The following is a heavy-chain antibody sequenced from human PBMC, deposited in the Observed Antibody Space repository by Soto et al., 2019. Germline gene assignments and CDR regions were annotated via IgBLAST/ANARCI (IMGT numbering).Heavy chain of an antibody. CDR2: INPHSGDR. CDR1: GYTFTDHY. D-gene: IGHD4-17*01. V-gene: IGHV1-2*02. J-gene: IGHJ6*02. CDR3: ARGRTVNFYGMDV. Sequence: QVQLVQSGAEVKKPGASVKVSYVASGYTFTDHYIHWVRQAPGQGLEWMGWINPHSGDRIYAQKFQGTVTLPRDTSISTAYMELSRLRSDDTAVYYCARGRTVNFYGMDVWGQGTTVTVSS.